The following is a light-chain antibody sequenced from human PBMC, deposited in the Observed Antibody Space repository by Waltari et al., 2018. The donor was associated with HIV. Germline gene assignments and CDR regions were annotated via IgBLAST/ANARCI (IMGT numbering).Light chain of an antibody. V-gene: IGLV2-14*03. CDR2: GVA. CDR1: SSDISSYNS. J-gene: IGLJ1*01. Sequence: SALTQPSSVSGSTGQSITIFCIGTSSDISSYNSFAWYPQHPGQDPKSIVYGVANRPSDVSARFSGSRSGNTASLTISGLQDDDESDYYCSSYTTTATLVFGTGTKVTVL. CDR3: SSYTTTATLV.